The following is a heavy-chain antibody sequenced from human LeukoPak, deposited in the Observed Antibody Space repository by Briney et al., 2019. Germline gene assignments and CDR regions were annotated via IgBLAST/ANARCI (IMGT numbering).Heavy chain of an antibody. CDR3: AKDRSIVVVTDVDY. V-gene: IGHV3-23*01. Sequence: GGSLRLSCVVSGFRFTGYTMHWVRQAPGKGLEWVSAISGSGGSTYYADSVKGRFTISRDNSKNTLYLQMNSLRAEDTAVYYCAKDRSIVVVTDVDYWGQGTLVTVSS. J-gene: IGHJ4*02. CDR2: ISGSGGST. CDR1: GFRFTGYT. D-gene: IGHD2-21*02.